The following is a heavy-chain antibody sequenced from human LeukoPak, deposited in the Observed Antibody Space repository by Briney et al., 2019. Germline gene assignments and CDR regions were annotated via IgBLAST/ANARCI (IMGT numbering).Heavy chain of an antibody. CDR3: AKDGREWPRSLDY. D-gene: IGHD5-12*01. V-gene: IGHV3-23*01. CDR1: GFTFSSYA. Sequence: GGSLRLSCAASGFTFSSYAMSWVRQAPGKGLEWVSLISGSGNNIFYADSVKGRFTISRDNSKNTLYLQMNSLRAEDTAVYYCAKDGREWPRSLDYWGQGTLVTVSS. CDR2: ISGSGNNI. J-gene: IGHJ4*02.